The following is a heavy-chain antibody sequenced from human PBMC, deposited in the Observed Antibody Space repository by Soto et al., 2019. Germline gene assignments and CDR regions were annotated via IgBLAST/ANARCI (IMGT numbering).Heavy chain of an antibody. V-gene: IGHV2-70*01. CDR3: ARMPRIKIFGVVYYFGMEV. D-gene: IGHD3-3*01. Sequence: GSGPTLVNPRQTLTLTCTFSGFSLSTSGTCMSWIRQPPGKALEWLALIDWDDDKYYSTSLKTGLXISKDTSENDVVLTIIHMDHMDTATYYXARMPRIKIFGVVYYFGMEVSGQGTTVTVSS. CDR1: GFSLSTSGTC. J-gene: IGHJ6*02. CDR2: IDWDDDK.